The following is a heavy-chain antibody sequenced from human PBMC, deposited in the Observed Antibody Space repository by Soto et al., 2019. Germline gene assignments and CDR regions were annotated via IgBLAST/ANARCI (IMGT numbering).Heavy chain of an antibody. CDR3: ARDEYCSGGSCGLFDY. CDR1: GGSFSGYY. CDR2: INHSGST. Sequence: PSETLSLTCAVYGGSFSGYYWSWIRQPPGKGLEWIGEINHSGSTNYNPSLKSRVTISVDTSKNQFSLKLSSVTAADTAVYYCARDEYCSGGSCGLFDYWGQGTLVTVSS. V-gene: IGHV4-34*01. J-gene: IGHJ4*02. D-gene: IGHD2-15*01.